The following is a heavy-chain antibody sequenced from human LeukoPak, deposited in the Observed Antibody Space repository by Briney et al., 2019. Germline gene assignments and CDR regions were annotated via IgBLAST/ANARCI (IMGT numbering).Heavy chain of an antibody. J-gene: IGHJ6*02. V-gene: IGHV3-48*03. CDR1: GFTFSSYE. CDR3: ARLFYSDSSGVYGMDV. Sequence: GGSLRLSCAASGFTFSSYEMNWVRQAPGKGLGWVSYISSSGSTIYYADSVKGRFTISRDNAKNSPYLQMNSLRVEDTAVYYCARLFYSDSSGVYGMDVWGQGTTVTVSS. D-gene: IGHD3-22*01. CDR2: ISSSGSTI.